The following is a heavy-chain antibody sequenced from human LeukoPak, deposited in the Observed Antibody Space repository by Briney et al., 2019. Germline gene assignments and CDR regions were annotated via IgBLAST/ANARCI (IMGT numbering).Heavy chain of an antibody. J-gene: IGHJ3*02. V-gene: IGHV1-8*03. D-gene: IGHD4-23*01. CDR1: GYTFTSYD. CDR2: MNPNSGNT. CDR3: ARGYDYGGNSDYDAFDI. Sequence: ASVKVSCKASGYTFTSYDINWVRQATGQGLEWMGWMNPNSGNTGYAQKFQGRVTITRNTSISTAYMELSSLRSEDTAVYYCARGYDYGGNSDYDAFDIWGQGTMVTVSS.